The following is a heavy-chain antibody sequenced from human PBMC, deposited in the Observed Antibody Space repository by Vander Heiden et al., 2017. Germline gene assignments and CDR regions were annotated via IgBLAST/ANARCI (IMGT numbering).Heavy chain of an antibody. V-gene: IGHV3-33*01. J-gene: IGHJ4*02. Sequence: QVQLVESGGGVVQPGRSRRLSCAASGFTFRSPGMHWVRQAPGKGLEWVAVIWYDGSNKYYADSVKGRFTISRDNSKNTLYLQMNSLRAEDTAVYYCARGPGSLDYWGQGTLVTVSS. CDR2: IWYDGSNK. CDR3: ARGPGSLDY. CDR1: GFTFRSPG.